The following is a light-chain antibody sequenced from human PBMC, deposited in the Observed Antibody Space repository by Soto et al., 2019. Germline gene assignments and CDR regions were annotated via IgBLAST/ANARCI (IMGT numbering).Light chain of an antibody. CDR2: DVS. J-gene: IGLJ2*01. CDR3: CSYAGTYTDVV. Sequence: QSALTQPRSVSVSPGQSVTISCTGTSSDVGGYNFVSWYQHHPGKAPKVLIYDVSKRPSGVPDRFSGSKSGNTASLTISGLQAEDEADYHCCSYAGTYTDVVFRGGT. CDR1: SSDVGGYNF. V-gene: IGLV2-11*01.